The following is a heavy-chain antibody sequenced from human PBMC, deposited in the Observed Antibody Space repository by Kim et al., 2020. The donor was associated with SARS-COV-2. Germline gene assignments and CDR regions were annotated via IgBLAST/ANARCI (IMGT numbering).Heavy chain of an antibody. J-gene: IGHJ4*02. CDR3: ARVRDIVVVPAAIGY. V-gene: IGHV4-34*01. D-gene: IGHD2-2*01. Sequence: PALKGVVTISVDTSKNQFSLKLSSVTAADTAVYYCARVRDIVVVPAAIGYWGQGTLVTVSS.